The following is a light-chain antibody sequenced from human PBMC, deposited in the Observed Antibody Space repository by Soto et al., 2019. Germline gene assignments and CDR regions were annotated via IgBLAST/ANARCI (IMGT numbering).Light chain of an antibody. V-gene: IGLV1-44*01. Sequence: SVLTQPPSASGTPGQMVTISCSGSSSNIGSKTVNWYQQLPGTVPKLLIYNSYQRPSGVPDRFSGSKSGTSASLAISGLQSEDEADYYCAAWDASLNGYVFGAGTKVTV. J-gene: IGLJ1*01. CDR2: NSY. CDR1: SSNIGSKT. CDR3: AAWDASLNGYV.